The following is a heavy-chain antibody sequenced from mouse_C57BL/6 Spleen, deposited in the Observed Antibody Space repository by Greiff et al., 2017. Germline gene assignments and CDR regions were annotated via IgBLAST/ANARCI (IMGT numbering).Heavy chain of an antibody. Sequence: EVMLVESGGGLVKPGGSLKLSCAASGFTFSSYTMSWVRQTPEKRLEWVATISGGGGNTYYPDSVKGRFTISRDNAKNTLYLQMSSLRSEDTAWYYCARHRERGRGFAYWGQGTLVTVSA. D-gene: IGHD4-1*01. V-gene: IGHV5-9*01. J-gene: IGHJ3*01. CDR1: GFTFSSYT. CDR2: ISGGGGNT. CDR3: ARHRERGRGFAY.